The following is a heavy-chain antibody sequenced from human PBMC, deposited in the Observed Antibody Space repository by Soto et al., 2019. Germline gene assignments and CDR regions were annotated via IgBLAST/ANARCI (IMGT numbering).Heavy chain of an antibody. CDR3: ARDDVLCDGGRCYGVPLDV. Sequence: EVQLVESGGGLVQPGGSLRLSCAASGFTVSSKYMSWVRQAPGKGLEWVSLIQSGGPTYYADSVKGRFTISRDTSENTLHLQTNSLRAEDTAVYYCARDDVLCDGGRCYGVPLDVWGEGTTVTVSS. CDR2: IQSGGPT. D-gene: IGHD2-15*01. J-gene: IGHJ6*04. CDR1: GFTVSSKY. V-gene: IGHV3-66*01.